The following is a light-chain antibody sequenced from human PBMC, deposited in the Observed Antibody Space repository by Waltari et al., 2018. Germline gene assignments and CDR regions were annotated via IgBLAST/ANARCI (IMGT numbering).Light chain of an antibody. J-gene: IGKJ1*01. CDR2: GAS. CDR3: QKYDRLPAT. V-gene: IGKV3-20*01. Sequence: SCRDSQSCSRFLAGYEQKPGQAPRLLIYGASTRATGISDRFSGSGSGTDFSLTISRLEPDDFAVYYCQKYDRLPATFGQGTKVEIK. CDR1: QSCSRF.